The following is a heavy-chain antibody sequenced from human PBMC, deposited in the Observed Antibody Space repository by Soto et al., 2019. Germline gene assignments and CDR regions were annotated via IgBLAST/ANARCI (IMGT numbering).Heavy chain of an antibody. V-gene: IGHV1-69*13. D-gene: IGHD6-19*01. J-gene: IGHJ6*02. CDR3: AKVRYSSPMGYYYGMDV. Sequence: VKVSCKASRGAFIKFIVTWVRQSPGLGLEWVGGIIPIFGTANYAQKFQGRVTITADESTSTSYMEVNNLRSEDTAVYYCAKVRYSSPMGYYYGMDVWGQGTTVTVSS. CDR2: IIPIFGTA. CDR1: RGAFIKFI.